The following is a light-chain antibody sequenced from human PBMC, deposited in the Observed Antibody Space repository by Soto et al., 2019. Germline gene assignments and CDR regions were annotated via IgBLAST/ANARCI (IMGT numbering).Light chain of an antibody. J-gene: IGKJ2*01. CDR3: QQSYTTPYT. Sequence: DIQMTQSPSSLSASVGDRVTVTCRASQSIGTYVNWYQQKPGKAPYLLIYAASRLQSGVASKFSGSGSGTDFTLTINSLQPEDFATYYCQQSYTTPYTFGQGTKLEIK. V-gene: IGKV1-39*01. CDR2: AAS. CDR1: QSIGTY.